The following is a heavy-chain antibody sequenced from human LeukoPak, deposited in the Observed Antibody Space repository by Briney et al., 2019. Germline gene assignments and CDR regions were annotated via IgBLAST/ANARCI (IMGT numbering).Heavy chain of an antibody. V-gene: IGHV3-11*04. CDR1: GFTFSDYY. J-gene: IGHJ6*03. Sequence: GGSLRLSCAASGFTFSDYYMSWIRQAPGKGLEWVSYISSSGSTIYYADSVKGRFTISRDNAKNSLYLQMNSLRAEDTAVYYCARSGSGSYPNLKYYYYMDVWGKGTTVTVSS. CDR3: ARSGSGSYPNLKYYYYMDV. CDR2: ISSSGSTI. D-gene: IGHD3-10*01.